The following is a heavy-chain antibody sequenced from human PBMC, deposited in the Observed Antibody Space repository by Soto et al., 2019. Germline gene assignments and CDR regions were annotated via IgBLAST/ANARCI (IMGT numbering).Heavy chain of an antibody. V-gene: IGHV3-23*01. CDR2: ISGSGGST. D-gene: IGHD6-19*01. CDR1: GFTFSSYA. J-gene: IGHJ4*02. CDR3: AKDRHSSGWYLHPHHPKADFDY. Sequence: EVQLLESGGGLVQPGGSLRLSCAASGFTFSSYAMSWVRQAPGKGLEWVSAISGSGGSTYYADSVKGRFTISRDNSKNTLYLQMNSLRAEDTAVYYCAKDRHSSGWYLHPHHPKADFDYRGQGTLVTVSS.